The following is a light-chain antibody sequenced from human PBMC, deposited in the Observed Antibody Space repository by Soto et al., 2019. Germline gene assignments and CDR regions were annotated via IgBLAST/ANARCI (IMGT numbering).Light chain of an antibody. CDR2: EAY. V-gene: IGKV1-5*01. Sequence: DIQMTQSPSTLSASVGDRVTITCRASQSISSWLAWYQQKPGKDPKLLIHEAYRLESGVPSRFSGSESGTEFTLTISGLHPEDFATYYCQQYTNFPLTFGGGTRVEIK. J-gene: IGKJ4*01. CDR3: QQYTNFPLT. CDR1: QSISSW.